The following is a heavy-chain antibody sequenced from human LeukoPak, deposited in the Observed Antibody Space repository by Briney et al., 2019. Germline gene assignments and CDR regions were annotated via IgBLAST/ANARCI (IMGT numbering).Heavy chain of an antibody. D-gene: IGHD6-13*01. J-gene: IGHJ4*02. V-gene: IGHV1-69*04. CDR1: GYTFTSYD. Sequence: SVKVSCKASGYTFTSYDINWARQAPGQGLEWMGRIFPVLGIANYAQKFQGRVTITADKSTSTAYMELSSLRSEDTALYYCARPAGGGAAAGTLDYWGQGTLVTVSS. CDR2: IFPVLGIA. CDR3: ARPAGGGAAAGTLDY.